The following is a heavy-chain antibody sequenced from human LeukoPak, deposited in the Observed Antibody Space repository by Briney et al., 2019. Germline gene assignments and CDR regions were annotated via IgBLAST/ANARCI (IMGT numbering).Heavy chain of an antibody. CDR1: GGSISSYY. D-gene: IGHD3-9*01. CDR3: AWESPILRYFPR. CDR2: IYTSGST. V-gene: IGHV4-4*07. J-gene: IGHJ4*02. Sequence: SETLSLTCTVSGGSISSYYWSWIRQPAGKGLEWIGRIYTSGSTNYNPSLKSRVTMSVDTSKNQFSLKLSSVTAADTAVYYCAWESPILRYFPRWGQGTLVTVSS.